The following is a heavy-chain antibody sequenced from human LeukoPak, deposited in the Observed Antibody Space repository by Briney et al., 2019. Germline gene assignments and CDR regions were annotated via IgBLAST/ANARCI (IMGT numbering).Heavy chain of an antibody. CDR1: GFTFADYS. Sequence: GGSLRLSCSASGFTFADYSMHWVRQAPGKGLEWVSVINRNGGAIKYADSVKGRFIVSRDNSKNSLYLQMNSLRTEDTALYYCTKEHSSGWPTIDYWGQGTLVTVSS. J-gene: IGHJ4*02. V-gene: IGHV3-43*01. D-gene: IGHD6-19*01. CDR3: TKEHSSGWPTIDY. CDR2: INRNGGAI.